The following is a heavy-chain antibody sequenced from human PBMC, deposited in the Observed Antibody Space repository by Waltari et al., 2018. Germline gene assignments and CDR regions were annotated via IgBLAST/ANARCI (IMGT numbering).Heavy chain of an antibody. CDR3: ALDDDILTGPTSNWYFDI. CDR2: ITHDGTT. CDR1: GGSLGGFY. Sequence: QVQLQQWGAGLLKPSETLSLTCAVSGGSLGGFYWSWLRQSPGKGLEWIGEITHDGTTNYNPSLKSRVTVSVETSKKQFSRNLSSVTAADTGVYYCALDDDILTGPTSNWYFDIWGRGTLVTVSS. V-gene: IGHV4-34*01. D-gene: IGHD3-9*01. J-gene: IGHJ2*01.